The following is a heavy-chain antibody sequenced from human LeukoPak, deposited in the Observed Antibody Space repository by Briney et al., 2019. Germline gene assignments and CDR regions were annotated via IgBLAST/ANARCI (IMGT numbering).Heavy chain of an antibody. D-gene: IGHD5-24*01. CDR3: AKDRDGYNSVGFFFDH. Sequence: PGRSLRLSCAASGFTFSSYAMHWVRQAPGKGLEWVAVILYDGSNKYYADSVKGRFTISRDNSKNTLYLQMNSLRVEDTAVYYCAKDRDGYNSVGFFFDHWGQGILVTVSS. CDR2: ILYDGSNK. J-gene: IGHJ4*02. V-gene: IGHV3-30-3*01. CDR1: GFTFSSYA.